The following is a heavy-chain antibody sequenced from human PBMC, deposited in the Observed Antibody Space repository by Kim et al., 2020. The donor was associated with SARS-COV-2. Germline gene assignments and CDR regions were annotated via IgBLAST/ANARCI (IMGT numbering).Heavy chain of an antibody. CDR1: GYTLTELS. CDR3: ATRIFGITALVMDV. Sequence: ASVKVSCKVSGYTLTELSMHWVRQAPGKGLEWMGGFDPEDGETIYAQKFQGRVTMTEDTSTDTAYMELSSLRSEDTAVYYCATRIFGITALVMDVWGKGTTVTVSS. V-gene: IGHV1-24*01. J-gene: IGHJ6*04. CDR2: FDPEDGET. D-gene: IGHD3-3*01.